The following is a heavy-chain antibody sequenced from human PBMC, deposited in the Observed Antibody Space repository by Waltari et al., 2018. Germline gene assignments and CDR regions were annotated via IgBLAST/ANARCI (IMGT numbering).Heavy chain of an antibody. J-gene: IGHJ5*02. CDR1: GGSISSGGYS. V-gene: IGHV4-30-2*01. D-gene: IGHD2-15*01. CDR3: ARDKGCSGGSCYSGWYDP. CDR2: IYHSGST. Sequence: QLQLQASGSGLVKPSQTLPPTCAVPGGSISSGGYSWRWLRQPQGKGLGWIGYIYHSGSTYYNPSLKSRVTISVDRSKNQFSLKLSSVTAADTAVYYCARDKGCSGGSCYSGWYDPWGQGTLVTVSS.